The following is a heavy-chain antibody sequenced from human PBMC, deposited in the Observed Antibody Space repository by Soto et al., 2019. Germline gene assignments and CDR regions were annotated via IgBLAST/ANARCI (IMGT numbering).Heavy chain of an antibody. CDR3: ARLNFYDSSGPNIDY. CDR1: GGPFSNYY. D-gene: IGHD3-22*01. Sequence: PSETLSLTCAVYGGPFSNYYWGWIRQPPGKGLEWLAEINHSGITNYNPSLKSRVSISVDTSKNQFSLKLTSVSAADTAVYYCARLNFYDSSGPNIDYWGQGTLVTVSS. CDR2: INHSGIT. V-gene: IGHV4-34*01. J-gene: IGHJ4*02.